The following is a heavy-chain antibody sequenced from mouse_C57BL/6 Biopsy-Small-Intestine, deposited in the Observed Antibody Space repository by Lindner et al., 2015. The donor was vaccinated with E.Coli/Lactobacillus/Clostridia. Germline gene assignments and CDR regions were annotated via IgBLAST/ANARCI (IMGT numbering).Heavy chain of an antibody. Sequence: VQLQESGPELVNPGTSVKMSCQASGYPFTDYYIHWVKQSRGKSLEWIGYFHPDSGGYGYNQKFKDKASLTVDWSSSTAYMELRSLTSEDSAVYYCAREKSTEGFSYWGQGTLVTVSA. CDR1: GYPFTDYY. D-gene: IGHD5-1*01. J-gene: IGHJ3*01. CDR3: AREKSTEGFSY. CDR2: FHPDSGGY. V-gene: IGHV1-34*01.